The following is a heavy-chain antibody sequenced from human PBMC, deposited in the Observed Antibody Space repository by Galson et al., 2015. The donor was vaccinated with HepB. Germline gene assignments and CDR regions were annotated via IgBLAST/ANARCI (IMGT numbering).Heavy chain of an antibody. J-gene: IGHJ3*02. CDR2: ITPIFRAT. CDR3: ANSKRGSSSLVAFDI. V-gene: IGHV1-69*13. Sequence: SVKVSCKASGGTFSSSTFSWLRQVPGQGPEWMGGITPIFRATKYVHKFQDRVIITADESTNTAYLELLSLTSDDTAMYFCANSKRGSSSLVAFDIWGPGTMIVVSS. CDR1: GGTFSSST. D-gene: IGHD3-16*01.